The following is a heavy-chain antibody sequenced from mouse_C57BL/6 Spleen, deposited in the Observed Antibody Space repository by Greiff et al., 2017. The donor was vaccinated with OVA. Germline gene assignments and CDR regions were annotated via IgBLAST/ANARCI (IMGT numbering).Heavy chain of an antibody. J-gene: IGHJ2*01. CDR3: ARSSITTVVEDFDY. Sequence: QVQLQQPGAELVQPGASVKMSCKASGYTFTSYWITWVKQRPGQGLEWIGDIYPGSGSTNYNEKFKSKATLTVDTSSSTAYMQLSSLTSEDSAVYYCARSSITTVVEDFDYWGQGTTLTVSS. V-gene: IGHV1-55*01. CDR2: IYPGSGST. CDR1: GYTFTSYW. D-gene: IGHD1-1*01.